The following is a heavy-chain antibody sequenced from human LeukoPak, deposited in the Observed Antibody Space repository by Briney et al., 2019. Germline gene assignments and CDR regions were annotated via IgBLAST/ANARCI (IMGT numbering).Heavy chain of an antibody. CDR3: ARDRISVAGRINWFDP. Sequence: SETLSLTCTVSGGTISNYYWTWIRQPPGKGLEWIGFISYSGNTNYNPSLKSRVTISLDTSKNQFSLKLNSVTAADTAVYYCARDRISVAGRINWFDPWGQGILVTVTS. J-gene: IGHJ5*02. CDR2: ISYSGNT. CDR1: GGTISNYY. D-gene: IGHD6-19*01. V-gene: IGHV4-59*01.